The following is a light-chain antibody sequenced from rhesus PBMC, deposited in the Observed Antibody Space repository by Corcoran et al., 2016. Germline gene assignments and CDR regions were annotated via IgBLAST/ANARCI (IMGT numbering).Light chain of an antibody. CDR2: DAS. V-gene: IGKV1-38*01. CDR3: QQRNSYPLT. J-gene: IGKJ4*01. Sequence: DIQLTQSPSSLSASVGDRVTITCRASQGISSYLAWYQQKSGKAPKILIYDASNLQSGVPSRVSGSGSGTEFTLTVSSLQPEDSATYYCQQRNSYPLTFGGGTKVEIK. CDR1: QGISSY.